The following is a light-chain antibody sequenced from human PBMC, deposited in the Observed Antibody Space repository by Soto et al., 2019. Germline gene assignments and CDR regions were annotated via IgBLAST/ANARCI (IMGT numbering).Light chain of an antibody. V-gene: IGKV3-20*01. CDR1: QSITTSY. J-gene: IGKJ2*02. CDR2: GAS. CDR3: QHCGASAPCT. Sequence: EIVLTQSPGTLSLSPGERATLSCRASQSITTSYLAWYQHKAGQAPRLLIYGASSRATGIPDRISVGGSGTDFTLTISRLEPEDLAVYYCQHCGASAPCTFGPGTKLEIK.